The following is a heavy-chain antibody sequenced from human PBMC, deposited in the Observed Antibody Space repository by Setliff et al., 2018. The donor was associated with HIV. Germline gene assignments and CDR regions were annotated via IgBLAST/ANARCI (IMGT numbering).Heavy chain of an antibody. CDR3: ARVSSTYWYSIFRNYYYHMDV. CDR1: GGSFSDNY. V-gene: IGHV4-34*01. D-gene: IGHD2-8*02. CDR2: INHIGRI. J-gene: IGHJ6*03. Sequence: AETLSLTCAVYGGSFSDNYWSGIRQSPGKGLEWIGEINHIGRIKYSPSLRSRVSISVDKSKTQFSLKLSSVNAADTAVYYCARVSSTYWYSIFRNYYYHMDVWGKGTTVTVSS.